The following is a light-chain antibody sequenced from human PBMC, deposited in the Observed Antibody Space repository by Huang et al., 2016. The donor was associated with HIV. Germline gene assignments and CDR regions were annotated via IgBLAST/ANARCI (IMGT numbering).Light chain of an antibody. CDR1: QIISIAF. CDR3: QQYGYSPLFT. J-gene: IGKJ3*01. V-gene: IGKV3-20*01. Sequence: EALLTQSPDTLSLSPGERATLSCRASQIISIAFVAWYQQKPGQAPRLLIYGESNRATGIAERLSGSGSCTDFTLIISRLEHEDFAVYYCQQYGYSPLFTFGPGTKVDIK. CDR2: GES.